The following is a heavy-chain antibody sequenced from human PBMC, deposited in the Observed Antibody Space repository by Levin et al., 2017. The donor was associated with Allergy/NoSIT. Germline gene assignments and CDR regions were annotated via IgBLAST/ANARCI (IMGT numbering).Heavy chain of an antibody. CDR3: EKDAIRGSDQPYCVDD. CDR2: IINSGVGT. D-gene: IGHD6-19*01. V-gene: IGHV3-23*01. CDR1: GFTFNNYA. J-gene: IGHJ4*02. Sequence: GGSLRLSCAASGFTFNNYAMSWVRQAPGKGLEWVSAIINSGVGTYYADSVKGRFTISRDNSKNTMYLQMNSLRAEDTAVYFCEKDAIRGSDQPYCVDDWGQGALVTAST.